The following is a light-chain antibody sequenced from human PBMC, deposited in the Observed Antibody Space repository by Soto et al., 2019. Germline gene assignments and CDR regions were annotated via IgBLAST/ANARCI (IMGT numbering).Light chain of an antibody. CDR1: NSDIGAYNS. J-gene: IGLJ3*02. CDR3: ASFTRSSTWM. Sequence: QSALTQPASVSGSPGQSITISCTGTNSDIGAYNSVSWYQQHPGKAPKLLIFEVSNRPSGTSNRFSGSKSVNTASLTISGLQAEDEADYYCASFTRSSTWMFGGGTKFTVL. V-gene: IGLV2-14*01. CDR2: EVS.